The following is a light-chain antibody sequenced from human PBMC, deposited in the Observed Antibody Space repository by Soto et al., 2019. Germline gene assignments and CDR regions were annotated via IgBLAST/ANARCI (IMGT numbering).Light chain of an antibody. CDR3: SSYTSDITQV. CDR1: SSDVGRYNY. CDR2: DVN. V-gene: IGLV2-14*01. J-gene: IGLJ3*02. Sequence: QSVLTQPASVSGSPGQSITISCTGTSSDVGRYNYVSWYRQHPGTAPKLIISDVNSRPSGISNRFSGSKSGNTASLTISGLQAEDEAYYYCSSYTSDITQVFGVGTKVTVL.